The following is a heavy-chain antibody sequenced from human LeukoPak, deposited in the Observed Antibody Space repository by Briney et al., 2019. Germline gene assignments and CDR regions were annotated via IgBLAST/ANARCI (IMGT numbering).Heavy chain of an antibody. CDR2: FSVSDATT. J-gene: IGHJ4*02. Sequence: GGSLRLSCAASGFTFSSYAMSWVRQAPGKGLEWVSGFSVSDATTYYADSVKGRFTISRDNSKNTLYLQMNSLRAEDTAVYYCAKACSTSPGFDYWGQGTLVTVSS. V-gene: IGHV3-23*01. D-gene: IGHD2-2*02. CDR1: GFTFSSYA. CDR3: AKACSTSPGFDY.